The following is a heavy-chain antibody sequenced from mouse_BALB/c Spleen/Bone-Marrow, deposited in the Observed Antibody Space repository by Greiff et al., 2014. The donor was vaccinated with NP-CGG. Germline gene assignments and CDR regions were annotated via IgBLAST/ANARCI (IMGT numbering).Heavy chain of an antibody. CDR1: GFNIKDTY. J-gene: IGHJ3*01. CDR3: AMITTGAWFAY. Sequence: VTLKESGAELVKPGASVKLSCTASGFNIKDTYMHWVKQRPEQGLEWIGRIDPANGNTKYDPKFQGKATITADTSSNTAYLQLSSLTSEDTAVYYCAMITTGAWFAYWGQGTLVTVSA. D-gene: IGHD2-4*01. CDR2: IDPANGNT. V-gene: IGHV14-3*02.